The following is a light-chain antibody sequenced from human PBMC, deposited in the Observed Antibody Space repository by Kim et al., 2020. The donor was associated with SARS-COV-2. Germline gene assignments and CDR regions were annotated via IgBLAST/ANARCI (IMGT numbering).Light chain of an antibody. CDR3: QQYGSSPLT. J-gene: IGKJ4*01. CDR2: GAS. CDR1: QSIGSAC. V-gene: IGKV3-20*01. Sequence: PGDVASLSVRDSQSIGSACLAWYQQQPGQNPRLFIYGASNRATGISDRFSGIGSGTDFTLTISRLEAEDSAVYYCQQYGSSPLTFGGGTKVDIK.